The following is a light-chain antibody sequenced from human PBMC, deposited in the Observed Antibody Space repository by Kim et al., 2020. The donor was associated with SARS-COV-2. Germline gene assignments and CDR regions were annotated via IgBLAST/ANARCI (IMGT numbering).Light chain of an antibody. V-gene: IGLV3-19*01. CDR1: SLRSYY. Sequence: ALGQTVRSTCQGDSLRSYYASWYQQKPGQAPVLVIYGKNNRPSGIPDRFSGSSSGNTASLTITGAQAEDEADYYCNSRDSSGNHWVFGGGTKLTV. J-gene: IGLJ3*02. CDR3: NSRDSSGNHWV. CDR2: GKN.